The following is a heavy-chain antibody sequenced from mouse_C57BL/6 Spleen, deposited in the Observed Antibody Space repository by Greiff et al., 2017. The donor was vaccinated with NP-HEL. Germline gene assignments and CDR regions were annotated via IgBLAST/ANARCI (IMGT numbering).Heavy chain of an antibody. Sequence: EVKLVESGGGLVQPGGSLSLSCAASGFTFTDYYMSWVRQPPGKALEWLGFIRNKANGYTTEYSASVKGRFTISIDNSQSVLYLQMNALRAEDSATYYCARSPYYGSSDDWYFDVWGTGTTVTVSS. CDR1: GFTFTDYY. V-gene: IGHV7-3*01. D-gene: IGHD1-1*01. J-gene: IGHJ1*03. CDR2: IRNKANGYTT. CDR3: ARSPYYGSSDDWYFDV.